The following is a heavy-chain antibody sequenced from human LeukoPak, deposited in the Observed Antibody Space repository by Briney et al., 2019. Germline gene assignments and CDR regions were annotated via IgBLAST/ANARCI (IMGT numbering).Heavy chain of an antibody. CDR2: ISGSGGST. V-gene: IGHV3-23*01. D-gene: IGHD2-2*01. J-gene: IGHJ4*02. CDR3: AKGNIVVVPAAIDYFDY. Sequence: GGSLRLSCAASGFTFSSYAMSWVRQAPGKGLEWVSAISGSGGSTYYADSVKGRFTISRDNSKNTLYLQMNSLRAEDTAVYCCAKGNIVVVPAAIDYFDYWGQGTLVTVSS. CDR1: GFTFSSYA.